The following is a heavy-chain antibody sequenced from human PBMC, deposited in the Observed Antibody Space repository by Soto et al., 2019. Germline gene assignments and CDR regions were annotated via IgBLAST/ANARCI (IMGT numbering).Heavy chain of an antibody. CDR1: GGTFSSYA. CDR3: ARLGYCISTSCPRSYYYGMDV. D-gene: IGHD2-2*01. J-gene: IGHJ6*02. CDR2: IIPIFGTA. Sequence: GASVKVSCKASGGTFSSYAISWVRQAPGQGLEWMGGIIPIFGTANYAQKFQGRVTITADESTSTAYMELISLRSEDTAVYYCARLGYCISTSCPRSYYYGMDVWGQGTTVTVSS. V-gene: IGHV1-69*13.